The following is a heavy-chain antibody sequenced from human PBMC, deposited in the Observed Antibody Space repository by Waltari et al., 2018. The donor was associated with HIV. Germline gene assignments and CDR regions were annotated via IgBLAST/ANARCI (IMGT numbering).Heavy chain of an antibody. CDR2: ISGNDDK. CDR3: ARHYYDSSGPLGGWFDP. J-gene: IGHJ5*02. D-gene: IGHD3-22*01. Sequence: QITLKESGPTLVKPTQTLTLTCTFSGFSLSTSGVGVGWIRQPPGKALEWLALISGNDDKRYSPSLKSRLTITKDTSKNQVVLTMTNMDPVDTATYYCARHYYDSSGPLGGWFDPWGQGTLVTVSS. CDR1: GFSLSTSGVG. V-gene: IGHV2-5*01.